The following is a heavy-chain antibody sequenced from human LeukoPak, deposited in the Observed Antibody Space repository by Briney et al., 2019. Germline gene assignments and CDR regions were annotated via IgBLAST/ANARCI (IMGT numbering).Heavy chain of an antibody. V-gene: IGHV4-34*01. CDR1: GRSFSNYY. CDR3: AHTGSILTGNSPSDV. CDR2: VSHSGST. D-gene: IGHD3-9*01. J-gene: IGHJ6*02. Sequence: SETLSLTCAVYGRSFSNYYWNWIRQPPGKGLEWIGEVSHSGSTNYNSSLKSRVSISVDTSKNQFSLKLRSVTAADTAVYYCAHTGSILTGNSPSDVWGQGTTVIVSS.